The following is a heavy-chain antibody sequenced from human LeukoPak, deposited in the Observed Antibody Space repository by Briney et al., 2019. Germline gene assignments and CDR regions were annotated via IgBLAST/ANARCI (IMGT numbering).Heavy chain of an antibody. D-gene: IGHD1-26*01. V-gene: IGHV1-8*01. CDR2: MNPNSGNT. CDR1: GYTFTSYD. CDR3: ATRMLRIVGATMKANPGMDV. Sequence: ASVKVSCKASGYTFTSYDINWVRQATGQGLEWMGWMNPNSGNTGYAQKFQGRVTMTRNTSISTAYMELSSLRSEDTAVYHCATRMLRIVGATMKANPGMDVWGQGTTVTVSS. J-gene: IGHJ6*02.